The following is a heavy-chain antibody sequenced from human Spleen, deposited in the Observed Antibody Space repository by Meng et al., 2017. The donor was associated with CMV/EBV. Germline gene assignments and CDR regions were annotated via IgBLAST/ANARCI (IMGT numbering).Heavy chain of an antibody. CDR2: INPNSGGT. J-gene: IGHJ5*02. Sequence: QGQLVQSGAEVKKPGASVKVSCKASGYTFTGYYMHWVRQAPGQGLEWMGWINPNSGGTNYAQKFQGRVTMTRDTSISTAYMELSRLRSDDTAVYYCARLERSGGSCPRGWFDPWGQGTPVTVSS. D-gene: IGHD2-15*01. V-gene: IGHV1-2*02. CDR1: GYTFTGYY. CDR3: ARLERSGGSCPRGWFDP.